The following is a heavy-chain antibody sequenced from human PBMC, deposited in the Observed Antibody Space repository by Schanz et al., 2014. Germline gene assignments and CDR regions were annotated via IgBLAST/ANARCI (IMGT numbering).Heavy chain of an antibody. CDR2: ISSSSSTI. V-gene: IGHV3-48*01. Sequence: VQLVESGGGVVQPGRSRRLSCEASGFSFSSFGMNWVRQAPGKGLEWVSYISSSSSTIYYADSVKGRFTISRDNAKNSLYLQMNSLRAEDTGVYYCARGREVVAKIFDVWGQGTMVTVSS. CDR1: GFSFSSFG. D-gene: IGHD3-22*01. CDR3: ARGREVVAKIFDV. J-gene: IGHJ3*01.